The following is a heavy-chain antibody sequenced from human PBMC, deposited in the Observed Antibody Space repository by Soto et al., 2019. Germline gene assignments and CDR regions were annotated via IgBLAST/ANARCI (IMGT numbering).Heavy chain of an antibody. CDR2: IIPIFGTA. V-gene: IGHV1-69*12. Sequence: QVQLVQSGAEVKKPGSSVKVSCKASGGTFSSYAISWVRQAPGQGLEWMGGIIPIFGTANYAQKFQGRVTITADESTSTAYMELSSLRSEDTAVYYCARGQSPVRYYDFWSGYENWFDPWGQGTLVTVSS. CDR1: GGTFSSYA. J-gene: IGHJ5*02. D-gene: IGHD3-3*01. CDR3: ARGQSPVRYYDFWSGYENWFDP.